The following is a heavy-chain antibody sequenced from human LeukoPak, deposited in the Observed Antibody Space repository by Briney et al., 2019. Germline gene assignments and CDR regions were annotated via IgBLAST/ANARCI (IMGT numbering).Heavy chain of an antibody. D-gene: IGHD3-3*01. Sequence: SETLSLTCAVYGGSFSGYYWSWIRQPPGKGLEWVGEINHSGSTKYNPSLKSRVTISLETSKNKFSLKLSSVTAAETAVYYCARGRSDFWSGYNWFDPWGQGTLVTVSS. CDR2: INHSGST. J-gene: IGHJ5*02. CDR1: GGSFSGYY. V-gene: IGHV4-34*01. CDR3: ARGRSDFWSGYNWFDP.